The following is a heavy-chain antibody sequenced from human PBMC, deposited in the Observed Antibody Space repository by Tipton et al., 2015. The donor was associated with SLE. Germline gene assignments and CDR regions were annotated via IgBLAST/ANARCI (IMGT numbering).Heavy chain of an antibody. CDR2: ISYDGSNK. V-gene: IGHV3-30*03. Sequence: SLRLSCAASGFTFSSYGMHWVRQAPGKGLEWVAVISYDGSNKYYADSVKGRFTISRDNSKNTLYLQMNSLRAEDTAVYYCASLPGFWSDFLYYFDSWGQGTLVTVSS. J-gene: IGHJ4*02. CDR1: GFTFSSYG. D-gene: IGHD3-3*01. CDR3: ASLPGFWSDFLYYFDS.